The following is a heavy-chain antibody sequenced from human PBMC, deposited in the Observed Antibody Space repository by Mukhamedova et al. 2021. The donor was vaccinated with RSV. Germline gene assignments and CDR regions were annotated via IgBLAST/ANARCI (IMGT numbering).Heavy chain of an antibody. J-gene: IGHJ4*02. D-gene: IGHD2-15*01. CDR2: GNT. V-gene: IGHV1-3*01. CDR3: ARPRVVVVVAATLDFDY. Sequence: GNTKYSQKFQGRVTITRDTSASTVYMELSSLRSEDTAVYYCARPRVVVVVAATLDFDYWGQGTLVTVSS.